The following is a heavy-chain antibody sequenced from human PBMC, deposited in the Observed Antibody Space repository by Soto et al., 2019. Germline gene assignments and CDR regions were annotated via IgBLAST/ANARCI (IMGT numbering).Heavy chain of an antibody. J-gene: IGHJ6*02. V-gene: IGHV4-34*01. CDR1: GGSFSGYY. Sequence: SETLSLTCAVHGGSFSGYYWDWIRQPPGKGLEWIGEVNHGGTSNYNPSLKSRAIISVDTSKNQFSLKLSSVTAADTALYYCAKGRSYYYYYGVDVWGQGTTVTVSS. CDR2: VNHGGTS. CDR3: AKGRSYYYYYGVDV.